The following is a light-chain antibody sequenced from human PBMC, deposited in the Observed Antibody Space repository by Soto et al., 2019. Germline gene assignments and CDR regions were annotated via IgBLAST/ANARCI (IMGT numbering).Light chain of an antibody. CDR1: QSISTY. CDR2: TAS. Sequence: DIQMTQSPSSLSASVGDRVPIACRASQSISTYLNWYQQKPGKAPKLLIYTASSLFSGVPSRFSGSGSGTDFTLTISSLQPEDFATYYCQQSFTTPLTFGGGTKVDIK. CDR3: QQSFTTPLT. V-gene: IGKV1-39*01. J-gene: IGKJ4*01.